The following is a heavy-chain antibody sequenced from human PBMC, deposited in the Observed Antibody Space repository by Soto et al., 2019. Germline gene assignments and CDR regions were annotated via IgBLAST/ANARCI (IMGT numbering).Heavy chain of an antibody. CDR3: AHSPWGAAPDY. J-gene: IGHJ4*02. CDR1: GFSLSARGVG. CDR2: IYWSDDK. V-gene: IGHV2-5*01. D-gene: IGHD3-16*01. Sequence: QITLKESGPTLVKPTQTLTLTCTFSGFSLSARGVGVGWIRQPPGKALEWLALIYWSDDKRYTPSLKSRLTITNDTSNNQVALTMTNMDPVDTATYYCAHSPWGAAPDYWGQGTLVTVSA.